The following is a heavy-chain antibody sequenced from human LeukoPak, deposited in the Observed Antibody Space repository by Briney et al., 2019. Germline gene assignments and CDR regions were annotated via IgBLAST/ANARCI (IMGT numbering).Heavy chain of an antibody. CDR1: GGSFSGYH. V-gene: IGHV4-34*01. CDR3: ARGRHDITMIVVVMTSVSYYLDV. CDR2: INPSGST. Sequence: SETLSLTCAVYGGSFSGYHWTLIRQSPGKGLEWIGDINPSGSTYYNPSLNSRLTISVDTSKNQFSLNLRSVTAADTAVYYCARGRHDITMIVVVMTSVSYYLDVWGKGTTVTVS. D-gene: IGHD3-22*01. J-gene: IGHJ6*03.